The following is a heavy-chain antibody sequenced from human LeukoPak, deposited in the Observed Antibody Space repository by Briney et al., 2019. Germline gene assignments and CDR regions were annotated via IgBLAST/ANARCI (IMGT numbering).Heavy chain of an antibody. V-gene: IGHV4-34*01. CDR2: IKHSGST. D-gene: IGHD3-22*01. Sequence: SDPLSLTCAVYGGFFCGYYWSWLREPPGKGREWSGEIKHSGSTNYNPSLKSRVTISVDTSKNQFSLKLSSVTAADTAVYDCARGLYDSSGYHNFNWFDPWGQGTLVTVSS. J-gene: IGHJ5*02. CDR3: ARGLYDSSGYHNFNWFDP. CDR1: GGFFCGYY.